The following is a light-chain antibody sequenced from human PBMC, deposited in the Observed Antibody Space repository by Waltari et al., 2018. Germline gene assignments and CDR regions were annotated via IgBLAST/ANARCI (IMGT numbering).Light chain of an antibody. CDR3: GTWDNTLSAV. V-gene: IGLV1-51*02. J-gene: IGLJ2*01. Sequence: QSVLTQPPSVSAAPGQKVTISCSGSPPTLGHTYSYWYQQLPGTAPKGLIYGNDKRATGIPDRCSGSKSGTSATLDITGLQTGDEADYYCGTWDNTLSAVFGGGTKVTVL. CDR2: GND. CDR1: PPTLGHTY.